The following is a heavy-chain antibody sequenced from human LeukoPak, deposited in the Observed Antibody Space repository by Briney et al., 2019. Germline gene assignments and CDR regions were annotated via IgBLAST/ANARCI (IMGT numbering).Heavy chain of an antibody. CDR2: IYYSGST. V-gene: IGHV4-31*03. J-gene: IGHJ4*02. Sequence: SETLSLTCTVSGGSISSGGYYWSWIRQHPGKGLEWIGYIYYSGSTYYNPSLKSRVTISVDTSKNQFSLKLSPVTAADTAVYYCASLPGLYKEGDRSYFDYWGQGTLVTVSS. CDR1: GGSISSGGYY. CDR3: ASLPGLYKEGDRSYFDY. D-gene: IGHD2-2*01.